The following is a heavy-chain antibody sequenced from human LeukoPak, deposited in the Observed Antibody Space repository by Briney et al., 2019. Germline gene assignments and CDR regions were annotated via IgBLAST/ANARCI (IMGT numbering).Heavy chain of an antibody. D-gene: IGHD6-13*01. CDR2: INPNSGDT. CDR1: GYTFTSYD. CDR3: ARDVVGSTAALDY. V-gene: IGHV1-2*02. J-gene: IGHJ4*02. Sequence: ASVKVSCKASGYTFTSYDINWVRQATGQGLEWMGWINPNSGDTNYAQRFQGRVTMTRDTSITTAYMDLSRLKSDDTAVYYCARDVVGSTAALDYWGQGTLVSVSS.